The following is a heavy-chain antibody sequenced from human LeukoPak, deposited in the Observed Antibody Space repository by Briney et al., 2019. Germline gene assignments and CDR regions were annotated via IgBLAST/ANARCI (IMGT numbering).Heavy chain of an antibody. CDR2: IYYSGST. CDR1: GDSISSGDYY. Sequence: SETLSLTCTVSGDSISSGDYYWSWIRQPPGKGLEWIGYIYYSGSTHYNQSLKSRVIISLDTSKNQFSLKLSSVTAADTAVYYCARVRGLFRYFDYWGQGTLVTVSS. D-gene: IGHD2-21*01. V-gene: IGHV4-30-4*01. CDR3: ARVRGLFRYFDY. J-gene: IGHJ4*02.